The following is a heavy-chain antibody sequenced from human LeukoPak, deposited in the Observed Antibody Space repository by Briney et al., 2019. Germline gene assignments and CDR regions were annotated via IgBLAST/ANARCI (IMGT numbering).Heavy chain of an antibody. CDR3: ARDLVAAAGSA. CDR1: GFTISSYV. D-gene: IGHD6-13*01. Sequence: AGGSLRLSCAASGFTISSYVMHWVRQAPGKGLEWVAIISYDGSNKYYADSVKGRFTISRDNSKNTLYLQMNSLRDEDTAVYYCARDLVAAAGSAWGQGTQVTVSS. CDR2: ISYDGSNK. J-gene: IGHJ5*02. V-gene: IGHV3-30*04.